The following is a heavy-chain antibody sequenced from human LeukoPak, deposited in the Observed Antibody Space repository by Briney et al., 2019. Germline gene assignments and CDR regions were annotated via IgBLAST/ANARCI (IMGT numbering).Heavy chain of an antibody. D-gene: IGHD2-2*01. CDR2: ISSSSSYI. CDR3: ARDAVRSVVVVPAASYYGMDV. CDR1: GFTFSSYS. J-gene: IGHJ6*04. Sequence: PGGSLRLSCAASGFTFSSYSMNWVRQAPGKGLEWVSSISSSSSYIYYADSVKGRFTISRDNAKNSLYLQMNSLRAEDTAVYYCARDAVRSVVVVPAASYYGMDVWGKGTTVTVSS. V-gene: IGHV3-21*01.